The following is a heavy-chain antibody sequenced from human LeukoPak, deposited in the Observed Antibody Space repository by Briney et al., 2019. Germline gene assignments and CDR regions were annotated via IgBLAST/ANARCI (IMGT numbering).Heavy chain of an antibody. Sequence: SETLSLTCTVSGGSISSGDYYWSWIRQPPGKGLEWIGYIYYSGSTYYNSSLKSRVTISVDTSKNQFSLKLSSVTAADTAVYYCARARDGYNTLDYWGQGTLVTVSS. D-gene: IGHD5-24*01. CDR1: GGSISSGDYY. CDR3: ARARDGYNTLDY. CDR2: IYYSGST. V-gene: IGHV4-30-4*08. J-gene: IGHJ4*02.